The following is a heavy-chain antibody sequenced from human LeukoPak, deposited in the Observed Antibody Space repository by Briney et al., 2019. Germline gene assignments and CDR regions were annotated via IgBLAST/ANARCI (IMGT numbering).Heavy chain of an antibody. Sequence: SETLSLTCSVSGGSISSYYWSWMRQPPGKGLEWIGYIYYSGYTNYNPSLKSRVTMSVDTSKNQFSLQLSSVTAADTAVYYCARGQAVAGVWGRGTLVTVSS. D-gene: IGHD6-19*01. CDR3: ARGQAVAGV. J-gene: IGHJ4*02. CDR2: IYYSGYT. V-gene: IGHV4-59*01. CDR1: GGSISSYY.